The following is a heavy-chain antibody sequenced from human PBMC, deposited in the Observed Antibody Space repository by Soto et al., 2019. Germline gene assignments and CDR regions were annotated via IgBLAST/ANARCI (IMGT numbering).Heavy chain of an antibody. Sequence: ASVKVSCKASGYTITSYYMHWVRQAPGQGLEWMGIINPSGGSTSYAQKFQGRVTMTRDTSTSTVYMELSSLRSEDTAVYYCARGVVGMSFYDSSGSLDYWGQGTLVTVSS. V-gene: IGHV1-46*01. CDR1: GYTITSYY. CDR3: ARGVVGMSFYDSSGSLDY. CDR2: INPSGGST. D-gene: IGHD3-22*01. J-gene: IGHJ4*02.